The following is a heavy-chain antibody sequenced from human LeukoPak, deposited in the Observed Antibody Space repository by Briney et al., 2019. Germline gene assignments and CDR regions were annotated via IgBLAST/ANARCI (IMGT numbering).Heavy chain of an antibody. CDR2: IIPIFGTA. V-gene: IGHV1-69*05. Sequence: GASVKVSCKASGGTFSSYAISWVRQAPGQGLEWMGGIIPIFGTANYAQKFQGRVTITTDESTSTAYMELSSLRSEDTAVYYCARAPSTTIFGAAHNWFDPWGQGTLVTVSS. D-gene: IGHD3-3*01. J-gene: IGHJ5*02. CDR1: GGTFSSYA. CDR3: ARAPSTTIFGAAHNWFDP.